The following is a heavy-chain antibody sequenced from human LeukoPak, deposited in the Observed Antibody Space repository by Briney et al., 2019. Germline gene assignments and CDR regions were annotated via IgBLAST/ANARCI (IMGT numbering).Heavy chain of an antibody. CDR1: GFTFSSYA. CDR3: VQDLWYGEYEY. J-gene: IGHJ4*02. CDR2: ISYDGSNK. D-gene: IGHD3-10*01. V-gene: IGHV3-30*04. Sequence: SGGSLRLSCAASGFTFSSYAMHWVRQAPGKGLEWVAVISYDGSNKYYADSVKGRFTISRDNSKNTLYLQMNSLRGEDTATYYCVQDLWYGEYEYWGQGTLVTVSS.